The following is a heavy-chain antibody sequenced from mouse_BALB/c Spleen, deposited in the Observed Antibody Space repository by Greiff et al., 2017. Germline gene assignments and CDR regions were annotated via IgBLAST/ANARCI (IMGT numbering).Heavy chain of an antibody. CDR3: ADGAY. V-gene: IGHV5-4*02. Sequence: EVKLMESGGGLVKPGGSLKLSCAASGFTFSDYYMYWVRQTPEKRLEWVATISDGGSYTYYPDSVKGRFTISRDNAKNNLYLQMSSLKSEDTAMYYCADGAYWGQGTLVTVSA. J-gene: IGHJ3*01. CDR2: ISDGGSYT. CDR1: GFTFSDYY.